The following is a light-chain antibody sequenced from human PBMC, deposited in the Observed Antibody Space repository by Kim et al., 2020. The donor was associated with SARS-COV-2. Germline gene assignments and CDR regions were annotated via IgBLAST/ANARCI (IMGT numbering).Light chain of an antibody. CDR2: YDS. J-gene: IGLJ3*02. CDR3: QLWDDDSDHWV. V-gene: IGLV3-21*04. CDR1: NIGTKS. Sequence: SYELTQPPSVSVAPGQTARLTCGGNNIGTKSVHWYQQKPGQAPVVVIFYDSDRPSGIPERISGSNSGDTATLIINRVEAGDEADYYCQLWDDDSDHWVFGGGTQLTVL.